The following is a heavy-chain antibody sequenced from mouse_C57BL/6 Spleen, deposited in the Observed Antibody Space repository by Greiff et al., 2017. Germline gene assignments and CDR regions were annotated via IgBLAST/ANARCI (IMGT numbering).Heavy chain of an antibody. Sequence: QVQLQQPGAELVKPGASVKMSCKASGYTFTSYWITWVKQRPGQGLEWIGDIYPGSGSTNYNEKFKSKATLTVDTSSSTAYMQRSSLTSEDAAVYYCARGYGYYAMDYWGQGTSVTVSS. CDR3: ARGYGYYAMDY. J-gene: IGHJ4*01. V-gene: IGHV1-55*01. CDR1: GYTFTSYW. CDR2: IYPGSGST. D-gene: IGHD1-2*01.